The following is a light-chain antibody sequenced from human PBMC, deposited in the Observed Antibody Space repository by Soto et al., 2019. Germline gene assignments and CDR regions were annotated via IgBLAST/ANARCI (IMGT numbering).Light chain of an antibody. CDR1: SSDVGNYNY. Sequence: QSALTQPPSASGSPGQSVTISCTGTSSDVGNYNYVSWYQQHPGKPPKLLIYEVTKRPSGVPDRFSGSKSDNTASLTVSGLQAEDEADYYCISYAGSDNLVVGGGTKLTVL. CDR2: EVT. CDR3: ISYAGSDNLV. V-gene: IGLV2-8*01. J-gene: IGLJ2*01.